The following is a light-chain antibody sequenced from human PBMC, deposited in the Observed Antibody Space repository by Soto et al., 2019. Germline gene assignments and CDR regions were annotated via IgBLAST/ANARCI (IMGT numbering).Light chain of an antibody. CDR2: DVS. V-gene: IGLV2-14*01. CDR1: SSDIGDYNY. J-gene: IGLJ2*01. Sequence: QSALTQPASASGSPGQSIAISCTGTSSDIGDYNYVSWYQQHPGKAPKLMIFDVSNRPSGVSNRFSGSMSGNTASLTISGLQPEDEADYYCSSYTGGSTVVFGGGTKLTVL. CDR3: SSYTGGSTVV.